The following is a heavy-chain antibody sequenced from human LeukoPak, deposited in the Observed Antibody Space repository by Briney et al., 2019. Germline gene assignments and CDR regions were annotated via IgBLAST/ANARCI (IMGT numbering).Heavy chain of an antibody. D-gene: IGHD2-2*01. CDR1: GYTFTSYG. CDR2: ISAYNGNT. J-gene: IGHJ6*02. V-gene: IGHV1-18*01. Sequence: ASVKVSCKASGYTFTSYGISWVRQAPGQGLEWMGWISAYNGNTNYAQKLQGRVTMTTDTSTSTAYMELRSLRSEDTAVYYCARPDIVVVPAATYYGMDVWGQGTTVTVSS. CDR3: ARPDIVVVPAATYYGMDV.